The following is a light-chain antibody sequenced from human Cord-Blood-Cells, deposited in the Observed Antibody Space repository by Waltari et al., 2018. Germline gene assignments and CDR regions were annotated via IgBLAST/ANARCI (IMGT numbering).Light chain of an antibody. J-gene: IGLJ2*01. V-gene: IGLV2-14*01. CDR1: SSDVGGYNN. Sequence: QSALTQPASVSGSPGQSITISCTGTSSDVGGYNNVSWYQQHPGKAPKLMIYEVSNRPSGVSNRCSGSKSGNTASLTISGLQAEDEADYYCSSYTSSSTLFGGGTKLTVL. CDR3: SSYTSSSTL. CDR2: EVS.